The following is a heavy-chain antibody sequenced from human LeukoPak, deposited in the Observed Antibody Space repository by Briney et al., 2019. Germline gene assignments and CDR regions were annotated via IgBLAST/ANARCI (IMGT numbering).Heavy chain of an antibody. CDR2: ISSSSSYI. D-gene: IGHD5-18*01. CDR1: GFTFSSYS. Sequence: GGSLRLSCAASGFTFSSYSMNWVRQAPGKGLEWVSSISSSSSYIYYADSVRGRFTISRDNAKNSLYLQMNSLRAEDTAVYYCARANVDTAMVWGQGTLVTVSS. J-gene: IGHJ4*02. CDR3: ARANVDTAMV. V-gene: IGHV3-21*01.